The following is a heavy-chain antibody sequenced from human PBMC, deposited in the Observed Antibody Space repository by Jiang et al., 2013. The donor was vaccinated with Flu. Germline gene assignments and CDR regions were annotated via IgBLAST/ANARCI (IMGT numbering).Heavy chain of an antibody. Sequence: GLVKPSGTLSLTCAVSGYSISSSNWWSWVRQPPGKGLEWIGEIYYTGSTNYNPSLKSRVTISADKSKNQFSLKLDSVTAADMAVYFCAIGHYGAYYIDYWGQGTLVTVSS. CDR2: IYYTGST. CDR1: GYSISSSNW. V-gene: IGHV4-4*02. CDR3: AIGHYGAYYIDY. J-gene: IGHJ4*02. D-gene: IGHD4-17*01.